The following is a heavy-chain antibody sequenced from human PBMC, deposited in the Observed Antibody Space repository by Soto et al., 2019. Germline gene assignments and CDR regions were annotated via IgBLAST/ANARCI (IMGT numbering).Heavy chain of an antibody. CDR3: AREDDAFDT. Sequence: QVQLVESGGGVVQPGRSLRLSCAASGFTLSNHTMQWVRQTPGKGPEWVAVILYDGNSQHYADSVKGRFTISRDNSKNTLYLQMNSLRPEDTAVYFCAREDDAFDTWGQGTMVTVSS. V-gene: IGHV3-30-3*01. CDR1: GFTLSNHT. CDR2: ILYDGNSQ. J-gene: IGHJ3*02.